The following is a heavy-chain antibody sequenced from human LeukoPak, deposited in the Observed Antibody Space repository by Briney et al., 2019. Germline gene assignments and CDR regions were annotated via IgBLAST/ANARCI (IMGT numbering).Heavy chain of an antibody. CDR3: ARPLMYYYGSETYFWFDP. Sequence: GGSLRLSCAASGFIFDDYAIHWVRHAPGKGLEWVSGISWNSGRIGYADSVKGRFAISRDNAKNSLSLQMNSLRAEDTAVYYCARPLMYYYGSETYFWFDPWGQGTLVTVSS. CDR1: GFIFDDYA. D-gene: IGHD3-10*01. V-gene: IGHV3-9*01. J-gene: IGHJ5*02. CDR2: ISWNSGRI.